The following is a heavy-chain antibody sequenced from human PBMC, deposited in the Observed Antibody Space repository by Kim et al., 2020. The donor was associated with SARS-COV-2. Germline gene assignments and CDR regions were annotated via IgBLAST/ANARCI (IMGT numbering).Heavy chain of an antibody. Sequence: RYSPSFQGQVTISAEKPISTAYLQWRSLKASDTAMYYCATRLAGSEIFDNWGQGTLVTVSS. V-gene: IGHV5-51*04. CDR3: ATRLAGSEIFDN. J-gene: IGHJ4*02. D-gene: IGHD1-1*01.